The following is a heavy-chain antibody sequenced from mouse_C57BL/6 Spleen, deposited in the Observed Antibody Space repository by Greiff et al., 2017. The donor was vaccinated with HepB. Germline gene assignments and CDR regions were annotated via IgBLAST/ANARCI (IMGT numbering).Heavy chain of an antibody. Sequence: VKLMESGPELVKPGASVKISCKASGYAFSSSWMNWVKQRPGKGLEWIGRIYPGDGDTKYNGKFKGKATLTADKSSSPAYMQLSSLTSEDSAVYFCARGDYYAMDYWGQGTSVTVSS. CDR3: ARGDYYAMDY. V-gene: IGHV1-82*01. CDR2: IYPGDGDT. J-gene: IGHJ4*01. D-gene: IGHD3-3*01. CDR1: GYAFSSSW.